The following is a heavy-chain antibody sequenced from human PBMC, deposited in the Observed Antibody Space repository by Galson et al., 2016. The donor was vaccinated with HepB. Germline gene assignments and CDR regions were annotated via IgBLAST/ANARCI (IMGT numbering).Heavy chain of an antibody. CDR2: IYYDGNT. V-gene: IGHV4-39*01. J-gene: IGHJ5*02. CDR1: GGSVSSSSYQ. CDR3: VRHREDSWNDPGWFDP. Sequence: SETLSLTCTVSGGSVSSSSYQWGWIRQPPGRGLEWVGSIYYDGNTYYNPSLKSRVTTSVDTSKNQFSLKLRSVTAADTAVYYCVRHREDSWNDPGWFDPWGQGILVSVSS. D-gene: IGHD1-20*01.